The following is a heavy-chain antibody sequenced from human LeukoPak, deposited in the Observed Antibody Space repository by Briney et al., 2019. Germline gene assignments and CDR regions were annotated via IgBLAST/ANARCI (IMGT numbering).Heavy chain of an antibody. V-gene: IGHV3-43D*03. CDR2: ISWDGSNT. J-gene: IGHJ4*02. CDR3: AKGEGTLYFDY. D-gene: IGHD1-26*01. Sequence: SGGSLRLSCAASGFTFDDYAMHWVRQAPGKGLEWVSSISWDGSNTNYAESVKGRFTISRDNSKNSLYLQMNSLRVEDTALYYCAKGEGTLYFDYWGQGTLVTVSS. CDR1: GFTFDDYA.